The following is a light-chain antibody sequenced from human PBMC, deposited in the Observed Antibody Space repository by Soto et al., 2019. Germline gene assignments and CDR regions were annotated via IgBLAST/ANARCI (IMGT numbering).Light chain of an antibody. J-gene: IGLJ1*01. CDR2: EVS. CDR3: SSYTTRSTFV. V-gene: IGLV2-14*01. CDR1: SSDIGVYKY. Sequence: QSALTQPASVSGSPGQSITISCTGTSSDIGVYKYVSWYQQHPGKAPKLMIYEVSNRPSGVSNRFSGSESGNTASLTISGLQAEDEADYYCSSYTTRSTFVFGTGTKLTVL.